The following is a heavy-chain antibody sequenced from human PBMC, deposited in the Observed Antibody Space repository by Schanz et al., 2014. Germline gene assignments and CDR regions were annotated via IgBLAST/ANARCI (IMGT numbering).Heavy chain of an antibody. V-gene: IGHV1-46*01. CDR1: GYTFTNYG. J-gene: IGHJ6*02. CDR3: ARNYGGHSEESDRYGMDV. Sequence: QVQLVQAGAEVRKPGTSVKVSCTASGYTFTNYGIIWVRQAPGQGLEWMGIINPSGGSTTYAQKFQGRVTMTSDTSTSTVYMELSSLRSEDTAVYYCARNYGGHSEESDRYGMDVWGQGTTVTVSS. CDR2: INPSGGST. D-gene: IGHD4-17*01.